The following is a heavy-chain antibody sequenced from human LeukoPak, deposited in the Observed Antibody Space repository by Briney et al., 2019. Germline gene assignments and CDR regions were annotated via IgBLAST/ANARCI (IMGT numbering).Heavy chain of an antibody. Sequence: PGGSLRLSCAASGFTFSSYWMSWVHQAPGKGLEWVANIKQDGSEKYYVDSVKGRFTISRDNAKNSLYLQMNSLRAEDTAVYYCARDAVVAVAGMYYFDYWGQGTLVTVSS. J-gene: IGHJ4*02. CDR3: ARDAVVAVAGMYYFDY. D-gene: IGHD6-19*01. V-gene: IGHV3-7*01. CDR2: IKQDGSEK. CDR1: GFTFSSYW.